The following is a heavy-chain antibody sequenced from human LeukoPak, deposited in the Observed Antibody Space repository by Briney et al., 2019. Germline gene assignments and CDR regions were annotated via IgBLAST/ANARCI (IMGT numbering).Heavy chain of an antibody. Sequence: GGSLRLSCAASGLTLSGYWMHWVRQAPGKGLVWVSRINGDASSTSYADSVRGRFTISRDNAKSTLYLQMNSLRVEDTAVYYCARARGNTYGYFEYWGQGTLVTVSS. D-gene: IGHD5-18*01. CDR2: INGDASST. CDR3: ARARGNTYGYFEY. J-gene: IGHJ4*02. V-gene: IGHV3-74*01. CDR1: GLTLSGYW.